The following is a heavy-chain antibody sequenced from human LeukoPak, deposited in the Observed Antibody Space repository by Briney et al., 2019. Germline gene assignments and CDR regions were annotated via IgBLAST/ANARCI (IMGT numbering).Heavy chain of an antibody. D-gene: IGHD1-26*01. J-gene: IGHJ4*02. CDR2: ISYDGSNK. CDR3: AKGLVGHSNAY. CDR1: GFTFSSYA. Sequence: GGSLRLSCAASGFTFSSYAMHWVRQAPGKGLEWVAVISYDGSNKYYADSVKGRFTISRDNSKNTLYLQMNSLRAEDTAVYFCAKGLVGHSNAYWGQGTLVIVAS. V-gene: IGHV3-30*04.